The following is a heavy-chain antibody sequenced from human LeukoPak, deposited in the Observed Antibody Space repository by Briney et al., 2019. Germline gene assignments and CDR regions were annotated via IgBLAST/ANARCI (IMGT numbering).Heavy chain of an antibody. J-gene: IGHJ5*02. V-gene: IGHV3-21*01. CDR2: ISISGSYI. D-gene: IGHD4-17*01. Sequence: PGGSLRLSCAASGFTFSNAWMSWVRQAPGKGLEWVSSISISGSYIYYADSVKGRFTISRDNAKNSLYLQMNSLRAEDTAVYYCARGFIGYGDPTKDWFDPWGQGTLVTVSS. CDR3: ARGFIGYGDPTKDWFDP. CDR1: GFTFSNAW.